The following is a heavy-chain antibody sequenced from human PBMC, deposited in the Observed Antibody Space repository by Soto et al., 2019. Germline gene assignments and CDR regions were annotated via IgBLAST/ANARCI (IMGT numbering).Heavy chain of an antibody. CDR2: ISGSGNII. J-gene: IGHJ4*02. CDR3: ARGVTFPGSGSPIDY. D-gene: IGHD3-10*01. Sequence: QLVESGGGLVKPGGSLRLSCAASGFTFSDYYMSWIRKTPGKGLEWVSYISGSGNIIYYVDSVKGRFAISRDNAKNSLYLQMNGLSAEDTAVYYCARGVTFPGSGSPIDYWGQGTLVTVSS. CDR1: GFTFSDYY. V-gene: IGHV3-11*01.